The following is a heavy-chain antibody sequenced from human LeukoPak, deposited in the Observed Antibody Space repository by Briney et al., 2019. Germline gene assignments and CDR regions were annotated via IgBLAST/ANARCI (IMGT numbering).Heavy chain of an antibody. V-gene: IGHV3-15*01. CDR2: LQGKTDGGTT. CDR3: TTDRAGAFDI. J-gene: IGHJ3*02. CDR1: GFTLMNAW. D-gene: IGHD3-10*01. Sequence: GGSLRLSCAASGFTLMNAWMTWVRQAPGKGLEWVGRLQGKTDGGTTEYAAPVKGRFTISRDDSKNTLFLQMNSLKTEDTAVYYCTTDRAGAFDIWGQGTMVTVSS.